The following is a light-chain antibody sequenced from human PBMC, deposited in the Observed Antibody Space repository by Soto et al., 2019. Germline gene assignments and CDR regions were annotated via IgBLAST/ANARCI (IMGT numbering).Light chain of an antibody. CDR1: SSNIGTNA. V-gene: IGLV1-44*01. CDR2: NNN. Sequence: QSVLTQPPSASGTPGQRVTISCSGGSSNIGTNAVNWYQQLPGTAPKLLIYNNNQRPSGVPDRFSGSKSGTSASLAISGLKSEDEADYYCAAWDDSLNGYVFGTGIXVTV. J-gene: IGLJ1*01. CDR3: AAWDDSLNGYV.